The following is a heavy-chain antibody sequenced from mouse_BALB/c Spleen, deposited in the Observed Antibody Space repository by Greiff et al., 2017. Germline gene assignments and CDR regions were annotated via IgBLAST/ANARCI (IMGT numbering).Heavy chain of an antibody. CDR1: GFNIKDYY. CDR2: IEPENGDT. J-gene: IGHJ4*01. Sequence: EVQLQQSGAELVRSGASVKLSCTASGFNIKDYYMHWVKQRPEQGLEWIGWIEPENGDTEYAPKFQGKATMTADTSSNTAYLQLSSLTSEDTAVYYCNAFITTEEDYWGQGTSVTVSS. V-gene: IGHV14-4*02. CDR3: NAFITTEEDY. D-gene: IGHD1-1*01.